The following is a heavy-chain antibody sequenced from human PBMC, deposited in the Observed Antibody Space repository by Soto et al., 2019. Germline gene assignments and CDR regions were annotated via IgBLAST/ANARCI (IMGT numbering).Heavy chain of an antibody. CDR1: GGSISSGDYY. J-gene: IGHJ2*01. Sequence: QVQLQESGPGLVKPSQTLSLTCTVSGGSISSGDYYWSWIRQPPGKGLECIGYIYYSGSTYYNPSLKSRVTISVDTSKNQFSLKLSSVTAADTAVYYCARSPTVVTPFWYFDLWGRGTLVTVSS. D-gene: IGHD4-17*01. V-gene: IGHV4-30-4*01. CDR2: IYYSGST. CDR3: ARSPTVVTPFWYFDL.